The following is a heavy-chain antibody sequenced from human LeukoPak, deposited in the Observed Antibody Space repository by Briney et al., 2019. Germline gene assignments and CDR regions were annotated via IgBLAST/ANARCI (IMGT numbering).Heavy chain of an antibody. CDR3: ARGASWSGNNYMDV. Sequence: PSETLSLTCTVSGYSISSGYYWGWIRQPPGKGLERIGTIYHSETTYSNPSLKSRVTISVDMSKNHFSLKLSSVTAADTAVYYCARGASWSGNNYMDVWGKGTTVTVSS. V-gene: IGHV4-38-2*02. CDR2: IYHSETT. J-gene: IGHJ6*03. CDR1: GYSISSGYY. D-gene: IGHD3-3*01.